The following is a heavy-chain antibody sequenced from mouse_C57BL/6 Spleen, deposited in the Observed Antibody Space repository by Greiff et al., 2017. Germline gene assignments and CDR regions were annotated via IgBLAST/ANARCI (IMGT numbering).Heavy chain of an antibody. D-gene: IGHD2-1*01. CDR3: ARKGDGNYPWFAY. Sequence: QVQLQQSGPELVKPGASVKISCKASGYAFSSSWMNWVKQRPGKGLEWIGRIYPGDGDTNYNGKFKGKATLTADKSSSTAYMQLSSLTSEASAVYFCARKGDGNYPWFAYWGQGTLVTVSA. J-gene: IGHJ3*01. V-gene: IGHV1-82*01. CDR1: GYAFSSSW. CDR2: IYPGDGDT.